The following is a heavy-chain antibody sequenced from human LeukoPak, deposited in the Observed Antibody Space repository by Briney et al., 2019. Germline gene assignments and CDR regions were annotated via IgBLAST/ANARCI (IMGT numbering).Heavy chain of an antibody. CDR3: AKDRGGVTRLYYYYVMDV. Sequence: GGSLRLSCAASGFTFSSYAMHWVRQAPGKGLEWVADVSYDGSKKYYADSVKGRFTISRDNSKNTLYLQMNSLRAEDTAVYYCAKDRGGVTRLYYYYVMDVWGQGTTVTVSS. CDR2: VSYDGSKK. CDR1: GFTFSSYA. V-gene: IGHV3-30*04. J-gene: IGHJ6*02. D-gene: IGHD2-21*02.